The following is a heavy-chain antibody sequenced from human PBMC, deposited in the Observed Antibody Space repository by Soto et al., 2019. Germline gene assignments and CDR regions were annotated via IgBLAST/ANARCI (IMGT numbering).Heavy chain of an antibody. CDR1: GYPISSGYY. CDR2: IYHGGST. CDR3: ATYRKFFQI. Sequence: SETLSLTCAVSGYPISSGYYWGWLRQPPGKGLEWIGSIYHGGSTYYNPSLNSRVTLSIDMTNNHVSLILNSVTAADTAVYYCATYRKFFQIWGQGTKVTVSS. V-gene: IGHV4-38-2*01. J-gene: IGHJ3*02.